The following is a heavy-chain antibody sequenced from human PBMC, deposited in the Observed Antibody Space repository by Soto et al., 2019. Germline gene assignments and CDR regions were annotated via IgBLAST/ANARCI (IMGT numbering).Heavy chain of an antibody. V-gene: IGHV1-46*01. D-gene: IGHD5-12*01. J-gene: IGHJ4*02. CDR3: AKGIWVATTADYYLAS. CDR2: INPSGGT. Sequence: ASVKVSCKASGDTFTSYYMHWVRQAPGQGLEWMGIINPSGGTSYAQKFQGRVTMTRDTSTSTVYMEVNSLRSEDTALYYCAKGIWVATTADYYLASGGKATRVTVPS. CDR1: GDTFTSYY.